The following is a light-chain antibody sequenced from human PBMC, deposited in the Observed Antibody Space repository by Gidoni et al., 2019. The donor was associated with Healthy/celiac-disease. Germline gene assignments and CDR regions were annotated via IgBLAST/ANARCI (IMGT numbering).Light chain of an antibody. CDR2: GNS. Sequence: QSVLPPPPSVSGAPGHRVTISCTGSSSNIGAGYDVHWYQQLPGTAPKLLIYGNSNRPSGVPDRFSGSKSGTSASLAITGLQAEDEADYYCQSYDSSLSGYVFGTGTKVTVL. J-gene: IGLJ1*01. V-gene: IGLV1-40*01. CDR1: SSNIGAGYD. CDR3: QSYDSSLSGYV.